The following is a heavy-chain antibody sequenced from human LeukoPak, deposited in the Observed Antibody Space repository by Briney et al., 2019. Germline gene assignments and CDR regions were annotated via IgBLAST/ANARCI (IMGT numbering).Heavy chain of an antibody. V-gene: IGHV3-23*01. D-gene: IGHD2-15*01. CDR3: AKGLGCSGGSCPRVYYGMDV. Sequence: GGSLRLSCAAFGFTFASYAMSWVRQAPGKGLEWVSAISGGGGTTYYADSVKGRFTISRDNSKNTLYLQMNSLRAEDTAVYYCAKGLGCSGGSCPRVYYGMDVWGQGTTVTVSS. CDR1: GFTFASYA. CDR2: ISGGGGTT. J-gene: IGHJ6*02.